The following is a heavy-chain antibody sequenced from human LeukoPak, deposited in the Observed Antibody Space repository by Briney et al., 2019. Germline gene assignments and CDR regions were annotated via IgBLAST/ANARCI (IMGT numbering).Heavy chain of an antibody. J-gene: IGHJ4*02. Sequence: SETLSLTCTVSGGSISSSSYYWGWLRQPPGKGLEWIGSIYYSGSTDYNPSLKSRVTISVDTSKNQFSLKLNSVTAADTAVYYCARGQLRLSNWGQGSLVIVSS. D-gene: IGHD6-25*01. CDR3: ARGQLRLSN. CDR2: IYYSGST. V-gene: IGHV4-39*07. CDR1: GGSISSSSYY.